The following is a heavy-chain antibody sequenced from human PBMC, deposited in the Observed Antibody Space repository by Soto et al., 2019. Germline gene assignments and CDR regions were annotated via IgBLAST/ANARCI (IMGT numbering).Heavy chain of an antibody. CDR2: IKTKIEGLTT. D-gene: IGHD2-15*01. J-gene: IGHJ6*02. CDR3: TTGSVEAV. Sequence: QLVESGGGLVRPGGSLRLSCSASGFSISSAWMNWVRQAPGKGLEWVGRIKTKIEGLTTHYAAPVNGRFTVSSEDLKTMLYCQINSPKAGKTALYYCTTGSVEAVWGQGTTVTVSS. V-gene: IGHV3-15*07. CDR1: GFSISSAW.